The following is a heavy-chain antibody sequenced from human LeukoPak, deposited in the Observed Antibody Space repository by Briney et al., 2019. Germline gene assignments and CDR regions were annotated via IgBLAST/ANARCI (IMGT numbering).Heavy chain of an antibody. Sequence: GWSLRLSCAASGFTVITNDMTWVRQAPGKGLEWVSVLYSDGNTKYADSVQGRFTISRDNSKNTLYLEMNSLSPDDTAVYYCARGVEPLAANTLAYWGQGTLVTVCS. D-gene: IGHD1-14*01. CDR1: GFTVITND. CDR3: ARGVEPLAANTLAY. CDR2: LYSDGNT. J-gene: IGHJ4*02. V-gene: IGHV3-53*01.